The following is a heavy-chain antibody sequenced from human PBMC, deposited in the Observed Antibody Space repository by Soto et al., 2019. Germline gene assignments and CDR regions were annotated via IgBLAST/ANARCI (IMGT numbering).Heavy chain of an antibody. V-gene: IGHV4-39*01. CDR3: ARKPMVRGIIGYFDS. J-gene: IGHJ4*02. Sequence: PSETLSLTCTVSGGSISSSSYYWGWIRQPPGNGLEWIGSIYYTGDTYYNPSLKSRVSISVDTSKNQFSLKLSSVTAADTAVYYCARKPMVRGIIGYFDSWGQGTLVTVSS. CDR1: GGSISSSSYY. CDR2: IYYTGDT. D-gene: IGHD3-10*01.